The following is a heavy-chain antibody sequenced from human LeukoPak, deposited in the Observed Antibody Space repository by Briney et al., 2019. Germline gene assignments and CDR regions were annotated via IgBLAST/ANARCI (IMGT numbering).Heavy chain of an antibody. CDR1: GGSINSSSYF. Sequence: SETLSLTCTVSGGSINSSSYFWGWIRQPPGKGLEWIGTIYYSGSPYYNPSLKSRVTISVDTSKTQFSLKLSSVTAADTAVYYCARGRRTYTDKSPRFDYWGQGILVSVSS. J-gene: IGHJ4*02. V-gene: IGHV4-39*07. CDR2: IYYSGSP. D-gene: IGHD4-11*01. CDR3: ARGRRTYTDKSPRFDY.